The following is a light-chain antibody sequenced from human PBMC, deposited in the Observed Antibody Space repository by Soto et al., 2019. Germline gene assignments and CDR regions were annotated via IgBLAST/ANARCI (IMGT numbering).Light chain of an antibody. V-gene: IGLV2-14*03. CDR2: DVS. J-gene: IGLJ2*01. Sequence: QSALTQPASVSGSPGQSITISCTGTSSDVGAYNYVSWYQHHPGKAPKLMIYDVSNRPPGVSNRFSGSKSGNRASLTISGLQAEDEAKYYCNSFTPSSTMVFGGGTKLSAL. CDR3: NSFTPSSTMV. CDR1: SSDVGAYNY.